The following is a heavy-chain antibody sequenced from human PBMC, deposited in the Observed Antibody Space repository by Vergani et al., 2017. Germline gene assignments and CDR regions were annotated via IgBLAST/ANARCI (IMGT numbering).Heavy chain of an antibody. CDR2: INHSGST. J-gene: IGHJ4*02. V-gene: IGHV4-34*01. CDR3: ARGRGGWHIAAAGRSYFDY. D-gene: IGHD6-13*01. Sequence: QVQLQQWGAGLLKPSETLSLTCAVYGGSFSGYYWSWIRQPPGKGLEWIGEINHSGSTNYNPSLKSRVTISVDTSKNQFFLKLSSVTAADTAVYYCARGRGGWHIAAAGRSYFDYWGQGTLVTVSS. CDR1: GGSFSGYY.